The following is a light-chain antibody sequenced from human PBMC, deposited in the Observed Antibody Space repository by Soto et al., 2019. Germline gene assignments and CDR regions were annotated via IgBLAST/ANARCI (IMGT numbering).Light chain of an antibody. CDR1: QSVSSY. Sequence: EIVLTQSPATLSLSPGERATLSCRASQSVSSYLAWYQQNPGQAPRLLIYDASNRATGIPARFSGSGSGTDFTLTISSLEPEDFAVYYCQQRSNWPPFLTFGGGTKVEIK. CDR2: DAS. V-gene: IGKV3-11*01. J-gene: IGKJ4*01. CDR3: QQRSNWPPFLT.